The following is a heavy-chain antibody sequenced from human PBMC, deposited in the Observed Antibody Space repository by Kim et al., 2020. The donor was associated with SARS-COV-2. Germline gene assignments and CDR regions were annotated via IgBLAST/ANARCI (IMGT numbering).Heavy chain of an antibody. CDR2: IIPIFGTA. CDR3: ARFLELSPQTDQRYYYYYMDV. Sequence: SVKVSCKASGGTFSSYAISWVRQAPGQGLEWMGGIIPIFGTANYAQKFQGRVTITADESTSTAYMELSSLRSEDTAVYYCARFLELSPQTDQRYYYYYMDVWGKGTTVTVSS. CDR1: GGTFSSYA. V-gene: IGHV1-69*13. J-gene: IGHJ6*03. D-gene: IGHD1-7*01.